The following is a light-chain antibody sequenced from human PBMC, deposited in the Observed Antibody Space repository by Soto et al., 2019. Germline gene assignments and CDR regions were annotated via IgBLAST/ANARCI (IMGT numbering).Light chain of an antibody. Sequence: DIQKTQSPSSLSASVGDRVTITCRASQSISNYLNWYQQKPGKAPKLLIYAASSLQSGVPSRFSGSGSGTDFTLTISSLQPEDFATYSCQQSYTTLFTFGPGTNVDIK. CDR2: AAS. CDR3: QQSYTTLFT. V-gene: IGKV1-39*01. J-gene: IGKJ3*01. CDR1: QSISNY.